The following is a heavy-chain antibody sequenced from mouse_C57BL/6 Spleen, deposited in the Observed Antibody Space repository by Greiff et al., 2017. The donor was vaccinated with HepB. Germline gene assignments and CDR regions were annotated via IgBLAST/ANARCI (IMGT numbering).Heavy chain of an antibody. J-gene: IGHJ3*01. Sequence: EVQGVESGGGLVQPKGSLKLSCAASGFSFNTYAMNWVRQAPGKGLEWVARIRSKSNNYATYYADSVKDRFTISRDDSESMLYLQKNNLKTEDTAMYYCVRRYYGSSYLFAYWGQGTLVTVSA. D-gene: IGHD1-1*01. CDR2: IRSKSNNYAT. CDR1: GFSFNTYA. V-gene: IGHV10-1*01. CDR3: VRRYYGSSYLFAY.